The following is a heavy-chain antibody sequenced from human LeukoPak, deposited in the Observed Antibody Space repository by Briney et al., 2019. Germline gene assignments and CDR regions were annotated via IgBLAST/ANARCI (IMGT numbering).Heavy chain of an antibody. V-gene: IGHV4-39*07. J-gene: IGHJ5*02. CDR2: IYYSGST. D-gene: IGHD3-9*01. CDR3: ARAQYYDILTHSNWFDP. CDR1: GGSISSSSFY. Sequence: KTSETLSLTCTVSGGSISSSSFYWGWIRQPPGKGLEWIASIYYSGSTYYNPSLRSRVSISVDTSKNQFSLKLTSVTAADTAIYYCARAQYYDILTHSNWFDPWGQGTLVSVSS.